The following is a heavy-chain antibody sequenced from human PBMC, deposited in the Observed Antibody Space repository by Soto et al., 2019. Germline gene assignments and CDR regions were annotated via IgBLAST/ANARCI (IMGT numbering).Heavy chain of an antibody. J-gene: IGHJ6*02. CDR2: IIPIFGTA. D-gene: IGHD5-18*01. Sequence: QVQLVQSGAEVKKPGSSVKVSCKASGGTFSSYAITWVRQAPGQGLEWMGGIIPIFGTANYAQKFQGRVTSTADESTSTGYMELSSLRSEDTAVYYCARGDTGYSYGPAGDYYYGMDVWGQGTTVTVSS. V-gene: IGHV1-69*01. CDR1: GGTFSSYA. CDR3: ARGDTGYSYGPAGDYYYGMDV.